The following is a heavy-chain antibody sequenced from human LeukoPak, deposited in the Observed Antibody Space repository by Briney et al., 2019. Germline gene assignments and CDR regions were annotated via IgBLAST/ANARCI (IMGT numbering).Heavy chain of an antibody. Sequence: SGTLSLTCAVSGGSISSSNWWSWVRQPLGKGLEWIGEIYHSGSTNYNPSLKGRVTISVDKSKNQFSLKLSSVTAADTAVYYCARIVVVPAAIEYYFDYWGQGTLVTVSS. CDR1: GGSISSSNW. V-gene: IGHV4-4*02. CDR2: IYHSGST. CDR3: ARIVVVPAAIEYYFDY. D-gene: IGHD2-2*01. J-gene: IGHJ4*02.